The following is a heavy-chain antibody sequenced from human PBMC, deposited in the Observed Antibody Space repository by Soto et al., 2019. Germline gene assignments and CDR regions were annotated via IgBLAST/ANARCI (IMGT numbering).Heavy chain of an antibody. V-gene: IGHV4-59*01. CDR2: IYYSGST. J-gene: IGHJ4*02. CDR1: GGSISSYY. Sequence: SETLSLTCTVSGGSISSYYWSWIRQPPGKGLEWIGYIYYSGSTNYNPSLKSRVTISVDTSKNQFSLKLSSVTAADTAVYYCARLNPNIVLIYDYWGQGTLVTVSS. D-gene: IGHD2-8*01. CDR3: ARLNPNIVLIYDY.